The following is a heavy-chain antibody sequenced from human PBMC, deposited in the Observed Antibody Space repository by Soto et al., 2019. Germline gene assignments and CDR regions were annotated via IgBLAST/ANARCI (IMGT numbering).Heavy chain of an antibody. CDR1: GGSIGSYY. J-gene: IGHJ5*01. CDR3: ARSNYYGSGSPNWFDS. V-gene: IGHV4-59*01. CDR2: IYYSGST. Sequence: TSETLSLTCTVSGGSIGSYYWSWIRKPPGKGLEWSGYIYYSGSTNYNPSLKSRVTISVDTSKNQFSLKLSSVTAADTAVYYCARSNYYGSGSPNWFDSWGQGTLVTVSS. D-gene: IGHD3-10*01.